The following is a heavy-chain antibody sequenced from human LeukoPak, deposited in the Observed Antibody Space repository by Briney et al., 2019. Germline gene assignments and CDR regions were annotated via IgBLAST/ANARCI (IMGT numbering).Heavy chain of an antibody. J-gene: IGHJ3*02. D-gene: IGHD4-23*01. V-gene: IGHV3-21*01. Sequence: GGSLRLSCTASGFTFSDYAMSWVRQAPGKGLEWVSSISSSSSYIYYADSVKGRFTISRDNAKNSLYLQMNSLRAEDTAVYYCARDGTNSPRDAFDIWGQGTMVTVSS. CDR3: ARDGTNSPRDAFDI. CDR1: GFTFSDYA. CDR2: ISSSSSYI.